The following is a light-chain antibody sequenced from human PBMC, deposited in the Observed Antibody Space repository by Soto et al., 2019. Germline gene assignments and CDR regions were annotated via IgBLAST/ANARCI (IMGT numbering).Light chain of an antibody. V-gene: IGKV3-15*01. CDR1: QSIGTN. Sequence: EISMTQSPATLSMSPGKRVILSCRASQSIGTNLAWYQQRPGQAPRLLIYGASTRATGTPDRFSASGSGTEFTLTISSLQSEDFAVYYCQQYDTWTWTFGLGTKVDNK. CDR3: QQYDTWTWT. J-gene: IGKJ1*01. CDR2: GAS.